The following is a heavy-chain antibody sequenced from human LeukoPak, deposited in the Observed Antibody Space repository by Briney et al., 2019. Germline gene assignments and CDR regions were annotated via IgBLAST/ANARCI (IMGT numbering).Heavy chain of an antibody. CDR1: GFTFSSYA. J-gene: IGHJ3*02. D-gene: IGHD2-2*02. CDR2: ISGSGGST. Sequence: GGSLRLSCAASGFTFSSYAMSWVRQAPGKGMEWVSTISGSGGSTYYADSVKGRFTISRDNSKNTLYLQMNSLRAEDTAVYYCAKGKFNIVVVPAAILAFDIWGQGTMVTVSS. CDR3: AKGKFNIVVVPAAILAFDI. V-gene: IGHV3-23*01.